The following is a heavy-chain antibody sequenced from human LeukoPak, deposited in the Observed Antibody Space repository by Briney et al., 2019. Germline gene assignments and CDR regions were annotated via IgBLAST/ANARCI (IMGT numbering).Heavy chain of an antibody. CDR1: GITLSNYS. V-gene: IGHV3-23*01. J-gene: IGHJ4*02. Sequence: GGSLRLSCAVSGITLSNYSMSWVRQAPGKGLEWVAGISDSGGRTNYADSVKGRFTISRDNPKNTLYLQMNSLRAEDTAVYFCAKRGVVIRVILVGFHKEAYYFDSWGQGALVTVSS. CDR2: ISDSGGRT. CDR3: AKRGVVIRVILVGFHKEAYYFDS. D-gene: IGHD3-22*01.